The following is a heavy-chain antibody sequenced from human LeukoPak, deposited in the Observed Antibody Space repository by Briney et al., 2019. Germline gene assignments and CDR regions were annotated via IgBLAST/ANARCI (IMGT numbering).Heavy chain of an antibody. CDR3: VRSPNYDILTGYYTDYFDS. CDR1: GFTFSTYA. CDR2: MSYDGSKK. D-gene: IGHD3-9*01. Sequence: GGSLRLSCAASGFTFSTYATHWVRQAPGRGLEWVAGMSYDGSKKYYTDSVKGRFAISRDNSENTGYMQMNTLRADDTAVYYCVRSPNYDILTGYYTDYFDSWGQGTLVIVSS. V-gene: IGHV3-30*09. J-gene: IGHJ4*02.